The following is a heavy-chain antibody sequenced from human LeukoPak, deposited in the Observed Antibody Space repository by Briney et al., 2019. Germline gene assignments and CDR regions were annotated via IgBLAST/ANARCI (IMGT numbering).Heavy chain of an antibody. CDR1: GYTFTSYG. J-gene: IGHJ5*02. Sequence: ASVKVSCKASGYTFTSYGISWVRQAPGQGLEWMGWISAYNGNTNYAQKLQGRVTMTTDTSTSTAYMELRSLRSDDTAVYYCAREEGTYCSSTSCLNWFDPWGQGTLVTVSS. CDR3: AREEGTYCSSTSCLNWFDP. CDR2: ISAYNGNT. D-gene: IGHD2-2*01. V-gene: IGHV1-18*01.